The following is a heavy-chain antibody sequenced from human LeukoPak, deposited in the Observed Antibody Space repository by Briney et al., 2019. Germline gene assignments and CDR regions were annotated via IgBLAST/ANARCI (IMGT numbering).Heavy chain of an antibody. CDR1: VFTLRSYA. D-gene: IGHD3-22*01. Sequence: PGGSLRLSCVVSVFTLRSYAMSSVRQSPGKGLEGVSTISHSVVIILYVDSVKGRSAISRDNSKTTVYLKMNRLRADDTAVYYCAKVVYYDGSEGLRAYFDYWGQGTLVTVSS. V-gene: IGHV3-23*01. J-gene: IGHJ4*02. CDR3: AKVVYYDGSEGLRAYFDY. CDR2: ISHSVVII.